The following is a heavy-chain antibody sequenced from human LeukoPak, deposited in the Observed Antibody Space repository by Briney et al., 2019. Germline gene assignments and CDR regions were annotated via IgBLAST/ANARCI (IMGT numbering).Heavy chain of an antibody. CDR2: IYYSGST. D-gene: IGHD5-18*01. CDR1: GDSISSYY. Sequence: PSETLSLTCTVSGDSISSYYWSWIRQPPGKGLEWIGYIYYSGSTNYNPSLKSRVTISVDTSKNQFSLKLSSVTAADTAVYYCATGLRWIQLWSEYYFDYWGQGTLVTVSS. J-gene: IGHJ4*02. CDR3: ATGLRWIQLWSEYYFDY. V-gene: IGHV4-59*01.